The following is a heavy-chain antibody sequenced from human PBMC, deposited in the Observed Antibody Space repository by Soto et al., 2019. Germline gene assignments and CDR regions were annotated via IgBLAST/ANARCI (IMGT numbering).Heavy chain of an antibody. J-gene: IGHJ4*02. CDR1: GGTFSTYA. CDR3: ASGIQLWLRRINNGYSG. D-gene: IGHD5-18*01. Sequence: QVRLVQSGAEVKKPESSVKVSCKAPGGTFSTYAFSWVRQAPGQGLEWMGGIIPMFGTANYAQRFQDRVTITADESTNTVYMELSSLRSEDTAVYFCASGIQLWLRRINNGYSGWGQGTLVTVSS. V-gene: IGHV1-69*12. CDR2: IIPMFGTA.